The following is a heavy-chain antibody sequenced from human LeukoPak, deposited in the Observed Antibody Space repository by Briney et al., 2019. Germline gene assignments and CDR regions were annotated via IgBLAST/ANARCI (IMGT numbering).Heavy chain of an antibody. CDR2: IMFTFGTT. D-gene: IGHD2-21*01. CDR1: GGSFSKYG. V-gene: IGHV1-69*01. Sequence: SVKVSCKASGGSFSKYGITWVRQAPGQGLEWMGGIMFTFGTTKYAQRFQGRVTISADESTSTAYMEVSSLRSEDTAAYYCARIAYCGADCHAFDVWGQGTMVIVSS. J-gene: IGHJ3*01. CDR3: ARIAYCGADCHAFDV.